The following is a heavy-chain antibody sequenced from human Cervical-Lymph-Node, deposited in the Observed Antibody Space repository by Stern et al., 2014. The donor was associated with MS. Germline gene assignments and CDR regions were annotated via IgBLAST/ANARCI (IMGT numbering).Heavy chain of an antibody. J-gene: IGHJ3*02. CDR1: GGSISSGNYY. CDR3: ARGNYDVLTDNGGHGFDI. Sequence: QVQLVESGPGLVKPSQTLSLTCTVSGGSISSGNYYWSWIRQPAGEGLEWIGRIYSSGRPQYNPPLKSRLTLFAKTSTNQFSPQRSSVTAADTAVYYCARGNYDVLTDNGGHGFDIWGQGTMVTVSS. CDR2: IYSSGRP. V-gene: IGHV4-61*02. D-gene: IGHD3-9*01.